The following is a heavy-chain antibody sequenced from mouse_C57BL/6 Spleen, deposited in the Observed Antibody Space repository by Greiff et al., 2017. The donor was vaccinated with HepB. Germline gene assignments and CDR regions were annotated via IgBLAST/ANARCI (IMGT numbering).Heavy chain of an antibody. D-gene: IGHD2-3*01. CDR2: IDPSDSYT. V-gene: IGHV1-50*01. CDR1: GYTFTSYW. CDR3: ARSLGGYYVPAWFAY. J-gene: IGHJ3*01. Sequence: QVQLQQPGAELVKPGASVKLSCKASGYTFTSYWMQWVKQRPGQGLEWIGEIDPSDSYTNYNQKFKGKATLTVDTSSSTAYMQLSSLTSEDSAVYYCARSLGGYYVPAWFAYWGQGTLVTVSA.